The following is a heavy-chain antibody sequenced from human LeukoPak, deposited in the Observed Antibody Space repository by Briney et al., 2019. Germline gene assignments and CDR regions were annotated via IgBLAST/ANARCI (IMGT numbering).Heavy chain of an antibody. V-gene: IGHV4-34*01. J-gene: IGHJ4*02. CDR3: AREGDLDCSSTSCYQY. Sequence: SETLSLTCAVYGGSFSGYYWSWIRQPPGKGLEWIGEINHSGSTNYSPSLKSRVTISVDTSKNQFSLKLSSVTAADTAVYYCAREGDLDCSSTSCYQYWGQGTLVTVSS. CDR1: GGSFSGYY. CDR2: INHSGST. D-gene: IGHD2-2*01.